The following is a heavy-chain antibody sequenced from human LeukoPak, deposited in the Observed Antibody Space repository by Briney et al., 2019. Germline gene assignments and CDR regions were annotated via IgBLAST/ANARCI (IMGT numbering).Heavy chain of an antibody. V-gene: IGHV1-2*02. CDR1: GYTFTGYY. CDR2: INPNSGGT. D-gene: IGHD3-22*01. J-gene: IGHJ4*02. Sequence: GASVNVSCKASGYTFTGYYMHWVRQAPGQGLEWMGWINPNSGGTNYAQKFQGRVTMTRDTSISTAYMELSRLRSDDTAVYYCARGGLGGYDSSGFFDYWGQGTLVTVSS. CDR3: ARGGLGGYDSSGFFDY.